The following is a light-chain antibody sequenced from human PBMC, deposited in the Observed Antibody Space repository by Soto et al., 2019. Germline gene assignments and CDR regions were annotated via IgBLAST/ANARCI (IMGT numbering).Light chain of an antibody. J-gene: IGKJ5*01. V-gene: IGKV1-39*01. CDR3: QQSYSTPIT. CDR1: QSISSY. CDR2: AAS. Sequence: DIPMTPSPTSLSASVGDRVTITCRASQSISSYLNWYQQKPGKAPKLLIYAASSLQSGVPSRFSGSGSGTDFTLTISSLQPEDFATYYCQQSYSTPITVGQGTRLEIK.